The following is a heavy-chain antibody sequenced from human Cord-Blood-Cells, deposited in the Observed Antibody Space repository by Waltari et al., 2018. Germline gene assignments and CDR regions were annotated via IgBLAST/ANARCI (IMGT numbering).Heavy chain of an antibody. Sequence: QVQLVQSGAEVKKPGSPVKVSCKAPGGTFSIYAISWVRQAPGQGLEWMGGIIPIFGTANYAQKFQGRVTITADESTSTAYMELSSLRSEDTAVYYCARDLGAGDYYGSGINYWGQGTLVTVSS. J-gene: IGHJ4*02. CDR3: ARDLGAGDYYGSGINY. D-gene: IGHD3-10*01. CDR1: GGTFSIYA. V-gene: IGHV1-69*01. CDR2: IIPIFGTA.